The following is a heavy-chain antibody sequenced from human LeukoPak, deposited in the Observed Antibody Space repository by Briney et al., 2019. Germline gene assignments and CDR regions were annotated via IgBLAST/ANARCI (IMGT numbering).Heavy chain of an antibody. CDR1: GGSISSSSYY. D-gene: IGHD3-16*01. J-gene: IGHJ4*02. CDR2: IYYTGRT. V-gene: IGHV4-39*01. CDR3: ASLGRLGYYFDY. Sequence: SETLSLTCTVSGGSISSSSYYWGWIRQPPGKGLEWIGSIYYTGRTYYNPSFESRVTISVDTSKNQFSLKLSSVTAADTAMYYCASLGRLGYYFDYWGQGTLVTVSS.